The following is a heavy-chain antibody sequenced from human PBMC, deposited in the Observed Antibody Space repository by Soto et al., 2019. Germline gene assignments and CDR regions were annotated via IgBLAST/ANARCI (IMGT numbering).Heavy chain of an antibody. CDR2: IIPIFGTA. V-gene: IGHV1-69*13. D-gene: IGHD5-12*01. CDR3: ARRDGYNYRMRYYYGMDV. Sequence: SVKVSCKASGGTFSSYAISWVRQAPGQGLEWMGGIIPIFGTANYAQKFQGRVTITADESTSTAYMELSSLRSEDTAVYYCARRDGYNYRMRYYYGMDVWGQGTTVTVSS. J-gene: IGHJ6*02. CDR1: GGTFSSYA.